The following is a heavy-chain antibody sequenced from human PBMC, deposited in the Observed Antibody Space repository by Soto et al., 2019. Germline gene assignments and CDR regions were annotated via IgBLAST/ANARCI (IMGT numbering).Heavy chain of an antibody. V-gene: IGHV1-2*04. CDR3: AREFGYCTNGVCYSHFDY. CDR1: GYTFTGYY. Sequence: ASVKVSCKASGYTFTGYYMHWVRQAPGQGLEWMGWINPNSGGTNYAQKFQGWVTMTRDTSISTAYMELSRLRSDDTAVYYCAREFGYCTNGVCYSHFDYWGQGTLVTVS. J-gene: IGHJ4*02. CDR2: INPNSGGT. D-gene: IGHD2-8*01.